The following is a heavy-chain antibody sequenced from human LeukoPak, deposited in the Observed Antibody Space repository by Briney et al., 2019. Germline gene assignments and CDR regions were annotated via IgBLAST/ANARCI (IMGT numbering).Heavy chain of an antibody. V-gene: IGHV3-15*01. CDR2: IKSKTDGGTT. J-gene: IGHJ4*02. D-gene: IGHD5-18*01. CDR1: GFTFSNAR. Sequence: GGSLRLSCAASGFTFSNARMSWVRQAPGKGLEWVGRIKSKTDGGTTDYAAPVKGRFTISRDDSKNTLYLQMNSLKTEDTAVYYCTTKTRGYSYGYWEPGVDYWGQGTLVTVSS. CDR3: TTKTRGYSYGYWEPGVDY.